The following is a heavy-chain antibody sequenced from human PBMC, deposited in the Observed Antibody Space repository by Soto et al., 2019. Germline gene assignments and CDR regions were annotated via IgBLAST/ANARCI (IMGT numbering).Heavy chain of an antibody. CDR2: IYYSGST. Sequence: SEALSLTCTVSGGSISRSSYYWGWIRQAPGKGLEWIGSIYYSGSTYYNPSLKSRVTISVDTSKNQFSLKLSSVTAADTAVYYCAILTEGPYNWFDPWGQGTLVTVS. J-gene: IGHJ5*02. CDR3: AILTEGPYNWFDP. V-gene: IGHV4-39*01. CDR1: GGSISRSSYY.